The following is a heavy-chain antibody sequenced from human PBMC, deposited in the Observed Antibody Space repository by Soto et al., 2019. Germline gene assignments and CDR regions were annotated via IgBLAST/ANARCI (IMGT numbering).Heavy chain of an antibody. CDR2: ISGSGDGT. V-gene: IGHV3-23*01. CDR1: GFTFSSFA. CDR3: ARMTTVTFFDY. J-gene: IGHJ4*02. D-gene: IGHD4-17*01. Sequence: GGSLRLSCAASGFTFSSFALSWVRQAPGKGLEWVSAISGSGDGTDYADSVKGRFTISRDNSKNTLYLQMNSLRAEDTAVYYCARMTTVTFFDYWGQGTLVTVSS.